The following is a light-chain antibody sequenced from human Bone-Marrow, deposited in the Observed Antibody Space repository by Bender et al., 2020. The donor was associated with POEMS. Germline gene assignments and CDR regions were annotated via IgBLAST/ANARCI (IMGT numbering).Light chain of an antibody. CDR3: SSFTSGRTVL. V-gene: IGLV2-14*01. J-gene: IGLJ2*01. Sequence: QSVLTQPPSVSGAPGQRVTISCTGTSSDVGRYNYVSWYQQHAGIAPKLLIYDVSKRPSGASNRFSGSKSGNTASLTISGLQSEDEALYYCSSFTSGRTVLFGGGTQVTVL. CDR2: DVS. CDR1: SSDVGRYNY.